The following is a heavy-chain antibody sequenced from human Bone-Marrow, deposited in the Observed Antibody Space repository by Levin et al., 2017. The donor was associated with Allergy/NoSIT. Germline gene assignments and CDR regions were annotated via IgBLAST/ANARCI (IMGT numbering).Heavy chain of an antibody. V-gene: IGHV3-30-3*01. CDR2: ISYDGSNK. J-gene: IGHJ4*02. D-gene: IGHD3-9*01. CDR1: GFTFSSYA. CDR3: ARDGFDWFAYYFDY. Sequence: GGSLRLSCAASGFTFSSYAMHWVRQAPGKGLEWVAVISYDGSNKYYADSVKGRFTISRDNSKNTLYLQMNSLRAEDTAVYYCARDGFDWFAYYFDYWGQGTLVTVSS.